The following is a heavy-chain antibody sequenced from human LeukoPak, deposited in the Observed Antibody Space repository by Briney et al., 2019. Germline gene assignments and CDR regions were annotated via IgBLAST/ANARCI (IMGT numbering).Heavy chain of an antibody. CDR3: ARESSSYAFDL. CDR1: GYTFTNYG. J-gene: IGHJ3*01. CDR2: VSGYNGNT. V-gene: IGHV1-18*01. Sequence: EASMKVSCKASGYTFTNYGIIWVRQAPGQGLEWMGWVSGYNGNTNYAQRLQARLTMTTDTSTRTAYMELRSLTSDDTAVYYCARESSSYAFDLWGQGTMVTVSS. D-gene: IGHD6-13*01.